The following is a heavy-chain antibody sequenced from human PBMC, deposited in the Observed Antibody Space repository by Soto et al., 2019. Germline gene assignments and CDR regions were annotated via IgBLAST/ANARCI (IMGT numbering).Heavy chain of an antibody. J-gene: IGHJ5*02. CDR1: GFTFSSYG. CDR2: IWYDGSNK. Sequence: ESGGGVVQPGRSLRLSCAASGFTFSSYGMHWVRQAPGKGLEWVAVIWYDGSNKYYADSVKGRFTISRDNSKNTLYLQMNSLRAEDTAVYYCARDLTAVAGGWFDPWGQGTLVTVSS. D-gene: IGHD6-19*01. CDR3: ARDLTAVAGGWFDP. V-gene: IGHV3-33*01.